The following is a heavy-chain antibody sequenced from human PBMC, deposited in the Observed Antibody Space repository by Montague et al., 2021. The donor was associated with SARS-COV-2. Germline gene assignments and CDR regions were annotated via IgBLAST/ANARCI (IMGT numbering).Heavy chain of an antibody. CDR2: IYHGGFT. D-gene: IGHD2-21*01. Sequence: SETLSLTCSVSGYSISSGYFWGWIRQTPGKGLAWIGAIYHGGFTXXNPXXXSRLTMSLDTSKNQFSLRLSSVTAADTAIYYCARTYCGGDCNYLYIWFDSWGQGALVTVSS. CDR3: ARTYCGGDCNYLYIWFDS. J-gene: IGHJ5*01. CDR1: GYSISSGYF. V-gene: IGHV4-38-2*01.